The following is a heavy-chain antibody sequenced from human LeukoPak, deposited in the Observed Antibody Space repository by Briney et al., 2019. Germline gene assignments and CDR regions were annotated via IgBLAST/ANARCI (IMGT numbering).Heavy chain of an antibody. CDR2: ISYIGST. V-gene: IGHV4-59*11. Sequence: PSETLSLTCTVSGGSISSHYWSWIRQPPGKRLEWIGYISYIGSTNYNPSLKSRVTISVDTSKNQFSLKLSSVTAADAAVYFCARDPTTVTKGLDIWGQGTMVTVSS. J-gene: IGHJ3*02. D-gene: IGHD4-17*01. CDR3: ARDPTTVTKGLDI. CDR1: GGSISSHY.